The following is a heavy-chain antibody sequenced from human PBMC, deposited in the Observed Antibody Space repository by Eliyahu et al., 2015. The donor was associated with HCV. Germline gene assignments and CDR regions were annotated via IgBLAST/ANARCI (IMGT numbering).Heavy chain of an antibody. Sequence: QVQLVQSGAEVKKPGASVRVSXKASGYTFTXYGISWVRQAPGQGLEWMAWISAYNDNTNYAQNLQGRVTLTTDTSTSTAYMELRSLRSDDTAMYYCARSVGTTRIADWLYGMDVWGQGTMVTVSS. J-gene: IGHJ6*02. CDR3: ARSVGTTRIADWLYGMDV. CDR2: ISAYNDNT. V-gene: IGHV1-18*04. CDR1: GYTFTXYG. D-gene: IGHD2/OR15-2a*01.